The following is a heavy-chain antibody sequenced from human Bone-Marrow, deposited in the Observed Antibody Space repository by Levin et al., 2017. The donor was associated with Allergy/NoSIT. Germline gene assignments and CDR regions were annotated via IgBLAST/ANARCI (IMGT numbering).Heavy chain of an antibody. CDR2: IYYSGST. CDR1: GGSISSSSYY. CDR3: ARAGYRPPVCSSTSCPPARLLDY. Sequence: SETLSLTCTVSGGSISSSSYYWGWIRQPPGKGLEWIGSIYYSGSTYYNPSLKSRVTISVDTSKNQFSLKLSSVTAADTAVYYCARAGYRPPVCSSTSCPPARLLDYWGQGTLVTVSS. V-gene: IGHV4-39*01. D-gene: IGHD2-2*01. J-gene: IGHJ4*02.